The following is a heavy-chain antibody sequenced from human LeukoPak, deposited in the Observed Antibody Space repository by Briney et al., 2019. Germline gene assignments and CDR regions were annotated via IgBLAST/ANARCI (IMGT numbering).Heavy chain of an antibody. Sequence: KTSETLSLTCTVSGYSISSGYFWGWVRQPPGKGLEWIGSIYPGGTTYYSPSLKSRLTISVDTSRNQLSLKLSFVNAADTAVYYCAREERDKSWFVVGDYWGQGTLVTVSS. CDR1: GYSISSGYF. CDR2: IYPGGTT. J-gene: IGHJ4*02. V-gene: IGHV4-38-2*02. D-gene: IGHD3-10*01. CDR3: AREERDKSWFVVGDY.